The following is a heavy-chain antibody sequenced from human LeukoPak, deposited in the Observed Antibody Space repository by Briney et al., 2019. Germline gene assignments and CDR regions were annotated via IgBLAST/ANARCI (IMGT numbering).Heavy chain of an antibody. D-gene: IGHD5-12*01. CDR3: ARDQGRYSGYDHYFDY. J-gene: IGHJ4*02. CDR2: IYYSGST. CDR1: GGSISSGGYY. V-gene: IGHV4-31*03. Sequence: SQTLSLTCTVSGGSISSGGYYWSWIRQHPGKGLEWIGYIYYSGSTYYNPSLKRRVTISVDTSKNQFSLKLSSVTTADTAVYYCARDQGRYSGYDHYFDYWGQGTLVTVSS.